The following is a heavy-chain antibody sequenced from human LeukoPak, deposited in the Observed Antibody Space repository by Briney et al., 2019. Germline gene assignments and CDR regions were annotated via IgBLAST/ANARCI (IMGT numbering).Heavy chain of an antibody. J-gene: IGHJ4*02. CDR2: MNPNSGGT. V-gene: IGHV1-2*02. Sequence: GASVKVSCKAPGYTFTSYDINWVRQATGQGLEWMGWMNPNSGGTNYAQKFQGRVTMTRDTSISTAYMELSRLRSDDTAVYYCARIYDSSGYAWRHFDYWGQGTLVTVSS. CDR1: GYTFTSYD. CDR3: ARIYDSSGYAWRHFDY. D-gene: IGHD3-22*01.